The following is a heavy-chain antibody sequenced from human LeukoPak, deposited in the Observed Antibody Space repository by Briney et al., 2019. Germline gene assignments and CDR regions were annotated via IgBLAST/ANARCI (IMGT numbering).Heavy chain of an antibody. J-gene: IGHJ4*02. CDR2: IRSSHHGATR. CDR1: GFSFNDYI. D-gene: IGHD3-10*01. Sequence: GGSLRLSCQASGFSFNDYIMSWVRQAPGKGLEWIAFIRSSHHGATREYAASVKGRFIISRDDSKNIAYLQMDSLKTEDTGVYLCTRDRGGRWFGELLGFDNWGQGTLLTVSS. V-gene: IGHV3-49*04. CDR3: TRDRGGRWFGELLGFDN.